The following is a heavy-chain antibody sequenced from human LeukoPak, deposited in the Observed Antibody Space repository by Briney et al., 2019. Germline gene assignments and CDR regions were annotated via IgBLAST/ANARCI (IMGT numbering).Heavy chain of an antibody. CDR3: ARATGNSSSWFNYYYYMDV. D-gene: IGHD6-13*01. Sequence: SETLSLTCTVSSGSISTSNYYWGWVRQPPGKALEWIGNIFYSGSTYYSPSLKSRVTISVDTSKNQFSLKLSSVTAADTAVYYCARATGNSSSWFNYYYYMDVWGKGTTVTISS. J-gene: IGHJ6*03. CDR1: SGSISTSNYY. V-gene: IGHV4-39*07. CDR2: IFYSGST.